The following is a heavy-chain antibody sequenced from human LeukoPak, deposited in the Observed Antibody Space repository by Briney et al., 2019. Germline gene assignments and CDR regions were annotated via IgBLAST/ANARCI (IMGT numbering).Heavy chain of an antibody. D-gene: IGHD3-10*01. Sequence: ASVKVSCKASGYTFTSYGIIWVRQAPGQGLEWMGWISTYNGNTNYAQKIQGRVTMTTDTSTSTAYMELRSLRSDDTAVYYCARDLDLMVRGAADYWGQGTLVTVSS. J-gene: IGHJ4*02. CDR3: ARDLDLMVRGAADY. V-gene: IGHV1-18*01. CDR1: GYTFTSYG. CDR2: ISTYNGNT.